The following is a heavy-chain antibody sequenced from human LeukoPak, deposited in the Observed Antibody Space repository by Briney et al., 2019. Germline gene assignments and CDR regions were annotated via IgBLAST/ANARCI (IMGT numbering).Heavy chain of an antibody. CDR2: ISAYNGNT. V-gene: IGHV1-18*01. J-gene: IGHJ4*02. D-gene: IGHD5-24*01. CDR3: ARAGDGYTPRNY. Sequence: ASVKLSCEASGYTFTSYGISWVRQAPGQGLEWMGWISAYNGNTNYAQKLQGRLTMTTDTSTSTAYMELRSLRSDDTAVYYCARAGDGYTPRNYWGEGTRVTVSS. CDR1: GYTFTSYG.